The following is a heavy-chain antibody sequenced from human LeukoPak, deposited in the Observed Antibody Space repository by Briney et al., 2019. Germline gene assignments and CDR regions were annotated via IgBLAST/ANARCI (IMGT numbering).Heavy chain of an antibody. CDR1: GGSISSGGYY. V-gene: IGHV4-31*03. CDR3: ARESSGAGYCSSTSCPYGMDV. Sequence: KPSETLSLTCTVSGGSISSGGYYWSWIRQHPGKGLEWIGYIYYSGSTYYNPSLKSRVTISVDTSKNQFSLKLSSVTAADTAVYYCARESSGAGYCSSTSCPYGMDVWGQGTTVTVSS. D-gene: IGHD2-2*01. J-gene: IGHJ6*02. CDR2: IYYSGST.